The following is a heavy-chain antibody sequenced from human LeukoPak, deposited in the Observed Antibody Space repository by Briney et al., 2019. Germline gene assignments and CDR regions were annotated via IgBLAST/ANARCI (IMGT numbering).Heavy chain of an antibody. Sequence: PGGSLRLSCAASGFTFSSYWMSWVRQAPGKGLEWVANIKQDGSVKYYVDSVKGRFTISRDNAKNSLYLQMNSLRAEDTAVYYCARDTIPTIATDAFDIWGQGTMVTVSS. J-gene: IGHJ3*02. D-gene: IGHD5-12*01. CDR3: ARDTIPTIATDAFDI. CDR2: IKQDGSVK. V-gene: IGHV3-7*01. CDR1: GFTFSSYW.